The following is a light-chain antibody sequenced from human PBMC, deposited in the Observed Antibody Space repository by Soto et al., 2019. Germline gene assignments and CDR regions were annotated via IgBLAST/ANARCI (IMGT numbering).Light chain of an antibody. CDR3: PQFGSSSGFT. J-gene: IGKJ3*01. Sequence: EIVLTQSPVTISLSPGERANLSCRASQSINSRYLDWYQQKPGQASRLLIYGASSRATGIPYRFSCSGSGTDFTLTICRLEPEDFAAYDCPQFGSSSGFTLGPGTKLDIK. V-gene: IGKV3-20*01. CDR2: GAS. CDR1: QSINSRY.